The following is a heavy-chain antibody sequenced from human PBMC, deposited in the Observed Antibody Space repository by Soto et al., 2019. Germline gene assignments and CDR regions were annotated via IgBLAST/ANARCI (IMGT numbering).Heavy chain of an antibody. V-gene: IGHV4-38-2*01. CDR3: ARARITVVRGVIVWFDP. D-gene: IGHD3-10*01. CDR2: IYHSGST. Sequence: KSWETLSLTCAVSGYSISSGYYWGWIRQPPGKGLEWIGSIYHSGSTYYNPSLKSRVTISVDTSKNQFSLKLSSVTAADTAVYYCARARITVVRGVIVWFDPWGQGTLVTVSS. CDR1: GYSISSGYY. J-gene: IGHJ5*02.